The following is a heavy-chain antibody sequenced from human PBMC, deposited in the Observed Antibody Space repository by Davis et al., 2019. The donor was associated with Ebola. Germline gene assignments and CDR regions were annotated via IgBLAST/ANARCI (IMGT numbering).Heavy chain of an antibody. V-gene: IGHV3-30-3*01. CDR3: ARDSGGMVQGVLDY. D-gene: IGHD3-10*01. CDR1: GFTFSSYA. J-gene: IGHJ4*02. CDR2: ISYDGSNK. Sequence: GESLKISCAASGFTFSSYAMHWVRQAPGKGLEWVAVISYDGSNKYYADSVKGRFTISRDNSKNTLYLQMNSLRAEGTAVYYCARDSGGMVQGVLDYWGQGTLVTVSS.